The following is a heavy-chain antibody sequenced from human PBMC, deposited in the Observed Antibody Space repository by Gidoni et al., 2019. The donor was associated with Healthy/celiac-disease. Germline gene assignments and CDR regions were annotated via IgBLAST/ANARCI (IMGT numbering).Heavy chain of an antibody. J-gene: IGHJ5*02. D-gene: IGHD2-2*01. V-gene: IGHV1-18*01. CDR1: GYTFTSYG. CDR3: AREAAAPTTPQTNWFDP. Sequence: QVQLVQSGAEVKKPGASVKVSCKASGYTFTSYGISWVRQAPGQGLEWMGWISAYNGNTNYAQKLQGRVTMTTDTSTSTAYMELRSLRSDDTAVYYCAREAAAPTTPQTNWFDPWGQGTLVTVSS. CDR2: ISAYNGNT.